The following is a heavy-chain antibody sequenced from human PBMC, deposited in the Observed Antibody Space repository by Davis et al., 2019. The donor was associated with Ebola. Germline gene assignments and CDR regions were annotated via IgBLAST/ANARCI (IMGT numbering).Heavy chain of an antibody. V-gene: IGHV1-18*01. Sequence: ASVKVSCKASGYTFTSYGINWVRQAPGQGLEWMGWISVYNGNTNYGQKFQGRITMTTDTSTSTAYLELNSLTPDDTAVYYCARDEREHGGDSGYFDYWGQGTLVTVSS. CDR1: GYTFTSYG. CDR3: ARDEREHGGDSGYFDY. CDR2: ISVYNGNT. D-gene: IGHD4-23*01. J-gene: IGHJ4*02.